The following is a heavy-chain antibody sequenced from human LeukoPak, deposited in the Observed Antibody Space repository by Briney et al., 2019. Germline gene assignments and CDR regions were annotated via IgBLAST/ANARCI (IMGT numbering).Heavy chain of an antibody. D-gene: IGHD3-10*01. J-gene: IGHJ3*02. CDR1: GFTFGDYA. CDR2: IRSKAYGGTT. Sequence: PGGSLRLSCTASGFTFGDYAMSWVRQAPGKGLEWVGFIRSKAYGGTTEYAASVKGRFTISRDDSKSIAYLQMNSLKTEDTAVYYCTRGKRAWFGGGADAFDIWGQGTMVTVSS. CDR3: TRGKRAWFGGGADAFDI. V-gene: IGHV3-49*04.